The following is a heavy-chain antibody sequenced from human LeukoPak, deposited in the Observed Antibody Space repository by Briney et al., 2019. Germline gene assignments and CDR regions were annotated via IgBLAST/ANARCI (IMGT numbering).Heavy chain of an antibody. CDR2: ISGSGGNT. CDR1: GFTFSNYA. J-gene: IGHJ4*02. Sequence: GGSLRLSCAASGFTFSNYAMSWVRQAPGKGLEWVSGISGSGGNTYHAYSVKGRFTISRDNSKNTLYVQMNSLRAEDTAVYYCATEKGDSPDYWGQGTLVTVSS. D-gene: IGHD2-21*01. CDR3: ATEKGDSPDY. V-gene: IGHV3-23*01.